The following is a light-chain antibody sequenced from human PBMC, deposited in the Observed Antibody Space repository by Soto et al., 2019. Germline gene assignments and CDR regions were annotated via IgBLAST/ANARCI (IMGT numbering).Light chain of an antibody. J-gene: IGKJ1*01. V-gene: IGKV1-5*01. Sequence: DIQMTQSPSTLSAFVGDRVTITFRASQSISTWLAWYQQKPGKAPKLLIYDASSLESGVPSRFSGSGSGTEFTLTISSLQPEDFASYYCQQYNSYSTFGQGTKVDIK. CDR3: QQYNSYST. CDR2: DAS. CDR1: QSISTW.